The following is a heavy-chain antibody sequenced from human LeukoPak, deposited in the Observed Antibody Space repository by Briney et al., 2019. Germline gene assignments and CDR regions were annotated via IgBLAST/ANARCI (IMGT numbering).Heavy chain of an antibody. V-gene: IGHV3-23*01. Sequence: GGSLRLSCAASGFTFSSYAMSWVCQAPGKGLEWVSAISGSGGSTYYADSVKGRFTISRDNSKNTLYLQMNSLRAEDTAVYYCAKTSRDGYNFVGGFDYWGQGTLVTVSS. CDR2: ISGSGGST. CDR1: GFTFSSYA. CDR3: AKTSRDGYNFVGGFDY. D-gene: IGHD5-24*01. J-gene: IGHJ4*02.